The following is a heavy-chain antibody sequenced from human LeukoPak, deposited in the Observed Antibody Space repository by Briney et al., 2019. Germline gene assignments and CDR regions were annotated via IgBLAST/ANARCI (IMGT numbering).Heavy chain of an antibody. D-gene: IGHD3-22*01. CDR2: IKSDGGT. CDR1: GFTLSSYW. Sequence: GGSLRLSCAASGFTLSSYWMHWVRQAPGKGLVWVSRIKSDGGTNYADSVKGRFTISRDNAKTTVSLQMNSLRAEDTGVYYCARAPSEIGGYYPEYFRHWGQGTLVIVSS. J-gene: IGHJ1*01. CDR3: ARAPSEIGGYYPEYFRH. V-gene: IGHV3-74*01.